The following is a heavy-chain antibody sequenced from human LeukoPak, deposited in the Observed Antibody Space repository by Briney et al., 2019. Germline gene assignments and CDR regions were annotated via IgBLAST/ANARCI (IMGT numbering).Heavy chain of an antibody. J-gene: IGHJ4*02. V-gene: IGHV3-9*01. CDR1: GFTFDDHA. Sequence: PGGSLRLSCAASGFTFDDHAMHWVRQALGKGLEWVSGLSWNSGSIDYADSVKGRFTISRDNAKNSLYLQMNSLRAEDTALYYCAKGPGMATVKRYLDYWGQGTLVTVSS. CDR3: AKGPGMATVKRYLDY. CDR2: LSWNSGSI. D-gene: IGHD5-24*01.